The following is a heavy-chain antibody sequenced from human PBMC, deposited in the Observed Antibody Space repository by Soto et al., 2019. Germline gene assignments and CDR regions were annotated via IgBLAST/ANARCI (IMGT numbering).Heavy chain of an antibody. CDR2: IYYSGST. D-gene: IGHD3-10*01. Sequence: SGTRSLTCTVSGGSISSSSYYWGWIRQPPGKGLEWIGSIYYSGSTYYNPSLKSRVTISVDTSKNQFSLKLSSVTAADTAVYYCARDYMVRGVMRWFDPWGQGTLVTVSS. J-gene: IGHJ5*02. CDR3: ARDYMVRGVMRWFDP. CDR1: GGSISSSSYY. V-gene: IGHV4-39*02.